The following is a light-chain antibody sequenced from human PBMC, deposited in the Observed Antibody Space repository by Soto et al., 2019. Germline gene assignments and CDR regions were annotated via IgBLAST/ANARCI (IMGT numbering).Light chain of an antibody. V-gene: IGKV3-11*01. CDR2: DAS. CDR3: QPRTNWLT. CDR1: QSLSRF. J-gene: IGKJ4*01. Sequence: SPATLSVCRGERATLSFRASQSLSRFLAWYQQKPGQAPRLLIYDASNRATGVPARFSGSGSGTDFTLTISRLEPEDFAVYYCQPRTNWLTFGGGTKVDIK.